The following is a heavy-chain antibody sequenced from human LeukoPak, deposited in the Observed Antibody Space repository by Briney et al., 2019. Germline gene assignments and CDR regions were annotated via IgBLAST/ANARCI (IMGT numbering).Heavy chain of an antibody. CDR2: INPNSGDT. J-gene: IGHJ4*02. CDR3: ARETLEDGYYYFDY. V-gene: IGHV1-2*06. Sequence: ASVKVPCKASGYSFTGCYMHWVRQAPGQGLEWMGRINPNSGDTNYAQKFQGRVTMTRDTSNSTAYMELSRLRSDDTAVYYWARETLEDGYYYFDYWGQGTLVTVSS. CDR1: GYSFTGCY. D-gene: IGHD3-22*01.